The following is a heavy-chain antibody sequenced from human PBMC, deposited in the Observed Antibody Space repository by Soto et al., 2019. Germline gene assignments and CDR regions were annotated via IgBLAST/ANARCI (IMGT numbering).Heavy chain of an antibody. V-gene: IGHV2-5*02. CDR3: TKKGQYHDSSACGRDCYMDV. D-gene: IGHD2-2*01. CDR1: GSSFTTYGVG. CDR2: IYWDDQK. J-gene: IGHJ6*04. Sequence: QITLKESGPTLVKPTETLTLTCTFSGSSFTTYGVGVGWIRQAPGKAPEWLALIYWDDQKTFRSSLESRLTITKDTSKDQVVLTITNMDPVDTATYYCTKKGQYHDSSACGRDCYMDVWGKGTTVTVSS.